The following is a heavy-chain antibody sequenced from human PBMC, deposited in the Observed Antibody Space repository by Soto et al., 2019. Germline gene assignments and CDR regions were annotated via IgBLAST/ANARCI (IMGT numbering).Heavy chain of an antibody. Sequence: GGSLRLSWAASGFTFDDYAMHWVRQAPGKGLEWVSGISWNSGSIGYADSVKGRFTISRDNAKNSLYLQMNSLRAEDTALYYCAKDKFPYSSSWYYDYWGQGTLVTVSS. J-gene: IGHJ4*02. V-gene: IGHV3-9*01. CDR3: AKDKFPYSSSWYYDY. CDR1: GFTFDDYA. D-gene: IGHD6-13*01. CDR2: ISWNSGSI.